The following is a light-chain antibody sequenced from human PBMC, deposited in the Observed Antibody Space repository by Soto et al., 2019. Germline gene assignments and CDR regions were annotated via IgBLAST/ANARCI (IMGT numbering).Light chain of an antibody. CDR2: GAS. CDR3: QQYNNWPLT. J-gene: IGKJ5*01. CDR1: QSVSSN. Sequence: IVLAQYPTTLSVSPLERAPLXFRASQSVSSNLAWHQQRPGQAPRLLIYGASTRTTGVPARFSGGGSGTEFTLTIASLQSEDFAVYWCQQYNNWPLTFGPGTRLEI. V-gene: IGKV3D-15*01.